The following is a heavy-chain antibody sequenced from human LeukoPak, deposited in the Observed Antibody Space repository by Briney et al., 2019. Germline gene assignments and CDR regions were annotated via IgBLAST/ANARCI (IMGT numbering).Heavy chain of an antibody. Sequence: PSQTLSLTCAISGDSVSSNSVAWYWIRQPPSRGLEWLGRTYYRSKWYYDYAVSVKSRITIKPDTSQNQFSLQLNSVTPEDTAVYYCARATRGDTTKSFDLWGRGTLVTVSS. CDR1: GDSVSSNSVA. J-gene: IGHJ2*01. V-gene: IGHV6-1*01. D-gene: IGHD5-18*01. CDR2: TYYRSKWYY. CDR3: ARATRGDTTKSFDL.